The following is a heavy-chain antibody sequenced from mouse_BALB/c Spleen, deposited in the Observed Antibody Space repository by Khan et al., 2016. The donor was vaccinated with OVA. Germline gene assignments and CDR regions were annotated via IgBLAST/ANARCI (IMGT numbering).Heavy chain of an antibody. CDR1: GYSITSGYF. J-gene: IGHJ3*01. D-gene: IGHD3-1*01. Sequence: EVQLQESGPSLVKPSQSLSLTCSVTGYSITSGYFWNWIRQFPGNKLEWMGYIRYDGDSNYNPSLKNRISITRDTSKNQFFLWLNSVTPEDTATYYCARGGSSGPAWFAYWGQGTLVTVSA. CDR3: ARGGSSGPAWFAY. CDR2: IRYDGDS. V-gene: IGHV3-6*02.